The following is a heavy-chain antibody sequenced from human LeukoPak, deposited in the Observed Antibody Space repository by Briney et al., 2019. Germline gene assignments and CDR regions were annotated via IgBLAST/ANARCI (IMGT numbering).Heavy chain of an antibody. Sequence: GRSLRLSCAAPGFTFDDYAMHWVRQAPGKGLEWVLGISWNSGSIGYADSVKGRFTISRDNAKNSLYLQMNSLRAEDTALYYCAKSIGRSVKDYFDYRGQGTLVTVSS. CDR3: AKSIGRSVKDYFDY. CDR1: GFTFDDYA. V-gene: IGHV3-9*01. J-gene: IGHJ4*02. CDR2: ISWNSGSI. D-gene: IGHD2-15*01.